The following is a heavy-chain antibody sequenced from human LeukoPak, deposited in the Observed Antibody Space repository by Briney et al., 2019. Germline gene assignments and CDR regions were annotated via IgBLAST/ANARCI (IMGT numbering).Heavy chain of an antibody. J-gene: IGHJ4*02. CDR2: IKSKTDGGTT. Sequence: GGSLRLSCAASGFTFSTHAMSWVRQAPGKGLEWIGRIKSKTDGGTTDYAAPVKGRFTISRDDSKNTLYLQMNSLKTEDTAVYYCTTDLLLWSGELRRSLWGQGTLVTVSS. CDR1: GFTFSTHA. D-gene: IGHD3-10*01. V-gene: IGHV3-15*01. CDR3: TTDLLLWSGELRRSL.